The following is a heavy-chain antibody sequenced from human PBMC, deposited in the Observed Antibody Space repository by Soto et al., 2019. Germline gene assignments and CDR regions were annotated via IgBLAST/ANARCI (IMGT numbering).Heavy chain of an antibody. D-gene: IGHD5-12*01. CDR3: ARGEATLLYYYGMDV. CDR1: GGSISSYY. V-gene: IGHV4-59*01. CDR2: IYYSGST. Sequence: PSETLSLTCTVSGGSISSYYWSWIRQPPGKGLEWIGYIYYSGSTNYNPSLKSRVTISVDTSKNQFSLKLSSVTAADTAVYYCARGEATLLYYYGMDVWSQGTMVTVSS. J-gene: IGHJ6*02.